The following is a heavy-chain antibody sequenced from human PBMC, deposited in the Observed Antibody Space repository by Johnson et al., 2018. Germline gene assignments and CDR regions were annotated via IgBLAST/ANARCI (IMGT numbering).Heavy chain of an antibody. J-gene: IGHJ6*03. CDR3: AKAASIAAASVYYYYYYYMDV. D-gene: IGHD6-13*01. CDR2: ISYDGSNK. V-gene: IGHV3-30*18. Sequence: QVQLVQSGGGVVQXGRSXRLXCAASGFTFSSYGMHWVRQAPGKGLEWVAVISYDGSNKYYEDSVKGRFTLSRDNSKNTLDLQMNSLRAEDTAVYYCAKAASIAAASVYYYYYYYMDVWGKGTTVTVSS. CDR1: GFTFSSYG.